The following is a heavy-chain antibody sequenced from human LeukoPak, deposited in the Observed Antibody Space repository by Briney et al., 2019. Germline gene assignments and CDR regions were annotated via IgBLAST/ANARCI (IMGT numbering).Heavy chain of an antibody. D-gene: IGHD3-10*01. CDR1: GGTFSSYA. CDR2: IIPIFGTA. Sequence: SVKVSCKASGGTFSSYAISWVRQAPGQGLEWMGGIIPIFGTANYAQKFQGRVTITRDTSASTAYMELSSLRSEDTAVYYCARDGDITNAFDIWGQGTMVTVSS. CDR3: ARDGDITNAFDI. J-gene: IGHJ3*02. V-gene: IGHV1-69*05.